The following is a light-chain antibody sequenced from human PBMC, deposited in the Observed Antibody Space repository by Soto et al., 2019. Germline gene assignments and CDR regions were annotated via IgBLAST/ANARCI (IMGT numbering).Light chain of an antibody. CDR2: EVS. J-gene: IGLJ1*01. CDR1: SSDVGGYNY. Sequence: QSVLTQPASVSGSPGQSITISCTGTSSDVGGYNYVSWYQQHPGKAPKLMIYEVSNRPSGVSNRFSGSKSGNTASLTSSGLQAEDEADYYCSSYTSSSTHGFGTGTKLTVL. V-gene: IGLV2-14*01. CDR3: SSYTSSSTHG.